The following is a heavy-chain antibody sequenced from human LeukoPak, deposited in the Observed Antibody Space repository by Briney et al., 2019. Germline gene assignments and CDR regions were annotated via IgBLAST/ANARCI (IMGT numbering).Heavy chain of an antibody. CDR3: ARRTYYCDSSGYCFDY. CDR2: ISSSSSTI. D-gene: IGHD3-22*01. J-gene: IGHJ4*02. CDR1: GFAFSSYS. V-gene: IGHV3-48*04. Sequence: GGSLRLSCAASGFAFSSYSMNWVRQAPGKGLEWVSYISSSSSTIYYADSVKGRFTISRDNAKNSLYLQMNSLRAEDTAVYYCARRTYYCDSSGYCFDYWGQGTLVTVSS.